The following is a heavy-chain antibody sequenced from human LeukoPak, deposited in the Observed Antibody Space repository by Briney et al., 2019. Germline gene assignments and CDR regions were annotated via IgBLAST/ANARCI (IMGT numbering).Heavy chain of an antibody. Sequence: SETLSLTCAVYGGSFSGYYWTWIRQPPGKGLEWIGYIYYSGSTNYNPSLKSRVTISVDTSKNQFSLKLSSVTAADTAVYYCARERAVAGTGDWFDPWGQGTLVTVSS. CDR2: IYYSGST. CDR3: ARERAVAGTGDWFDP. D-gene: IGHD6-19*01. CDR1: GGSFSGYY. J-gene: IGHJ5*02. V-gene: IGHV4-59*01.